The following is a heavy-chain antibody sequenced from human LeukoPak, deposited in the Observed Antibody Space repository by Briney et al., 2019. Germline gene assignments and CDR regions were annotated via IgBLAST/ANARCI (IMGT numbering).Heavy chain of an antibody. V-gene: IGHV3-23*01. Sequence: PGGSLRLSCAASGFTFSSYAMSWVRQAPGKGLEWVSAISGSGGSTYYADSVKGRFTISRDNSKNTLYLQMNSLRAEDTAVYYCAGIAVEMATNTWWYFDLWGRGTLVTVSS. J-gene: IGHJ2*01. CDR2: ISGSGGST. D-gene: IGHD5-24*01. CDR1: GFTFSSYA. CDR3: AGIAVEMATNTWWYFDL.